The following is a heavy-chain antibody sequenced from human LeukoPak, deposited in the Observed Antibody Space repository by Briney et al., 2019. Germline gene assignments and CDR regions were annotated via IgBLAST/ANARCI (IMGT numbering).Heavy chain of an antibody. J-gene: IGHJ2*01. CDR1: GFTFDDYA. Sequence: QPGGSLRLSCAASGFTFDDYAMHWVRQAPGKGLEWVSGISWNSGSIGYADSVKGRFTISRDNAKNSLYLQMNSLRAEDTALYYCAKGNLWGRGTLATVSS. V-gene: IGHV3-9*01. CDR3: AKGNL. CDR2: ISWNSGSI.